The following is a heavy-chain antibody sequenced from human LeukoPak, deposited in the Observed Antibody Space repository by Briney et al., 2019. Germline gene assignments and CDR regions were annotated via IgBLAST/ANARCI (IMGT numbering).Heavy chain of an antibody. Sequence: GGSLRLSCAASGFTFSNYAMRWVRQAPGKGLEWVSGISGSGNSTYYADSVKGRFTISRDNSKNTLYLQMNSLRAEDTAVYYCARVGGLNWFDPWGQGTLVTVSS. V-gene: IGHV3-23*01. D-gene: IGHD3-22*01. J-gene: IGHJ5*02. CDR1: GFTFSNYA. CDR2: ISGSGNST. CDR3: ARVGGLNWFDP.